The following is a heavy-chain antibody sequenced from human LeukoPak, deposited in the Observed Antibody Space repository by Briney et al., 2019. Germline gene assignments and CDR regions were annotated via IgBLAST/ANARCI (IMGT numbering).Heavy chain of an antibody. Sequence: GGSLRLSCAASGFTFSSYAMHWVRQAPGKGLEWVAVISYDGSNKYYADSVKGRFTISRDNSKNTLYLQMNSLRAEDTAVYYCARNFGGGNYWGQGTLVTVSS. CDR1: GFTFSSYA. CDR2: ISYDGSNK. V-gene: IGHV3-30-3*01. J-gene: IGHJ4*02. CDR3: ARNFGGGNY. D-gene: IGHD3-3*01.